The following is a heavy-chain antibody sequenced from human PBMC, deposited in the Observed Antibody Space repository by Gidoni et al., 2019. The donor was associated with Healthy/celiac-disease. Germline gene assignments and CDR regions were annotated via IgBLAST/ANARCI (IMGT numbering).Heavy chain of an antibody. CDR3: ARGPYSSSWYSYNWFDP. D-gene: IGHD6-13*01. V-gene: IGHV1-8*01. CDR1: GYTFTSYD. J-gene: IGHJ5*02. CDR2: MNPNSGNT. Sequence: QVQLVQSGAEVKKPWASVKVSCKASGYTFTSYDINWVRQATGQGLEWMGLMNPNSGNTGYAQKFQGRVTMTRNTSISTAYMELSSLRSEDTAVYYCARGPYSSSWYSYNWFDPWGQGTLVTVSS.